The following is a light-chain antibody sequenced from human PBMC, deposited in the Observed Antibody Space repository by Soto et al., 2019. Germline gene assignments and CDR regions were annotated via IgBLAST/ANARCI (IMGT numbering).Light chain of an antibody. J-gene: IGKJ2*01. CDR1: QSIGSH. CDR2: AAA. CDR3: QQYNNWPPDT. Sequence: EIVMTQSPATLAVSPGERATLSCRASQSIGSHLAWYQQKPGQPPRLLIYAAATRATGIPARFSGSGSGTEFTLTISSLPSDDFALYYYQQYNNWPPDTLGQGTKLEIK. V-gene: IGKV3-15*01.